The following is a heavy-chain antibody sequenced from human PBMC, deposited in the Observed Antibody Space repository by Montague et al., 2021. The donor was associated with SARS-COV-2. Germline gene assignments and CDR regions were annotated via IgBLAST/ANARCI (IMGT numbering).Heavy chain of an antibody. J-gene: IGHJ4*02. V-gene: IGHV4-39*01. CDR2: IYYSGST. CDR3: ARQGRDGYNTYYFDY. Sequence: SETLSLTCTVSGGSISSSSYYWGWIRQPPGKGLEWIGSIYYSGSTYYNPSLKNRVTISVDTSKNQFSLKLSSVTAADTAVYYCARQGRDGYNTYYFDYWGQGTLVTVSS. D-gene: IGHD5-24*01. CDR1: GGSISSSSYY.